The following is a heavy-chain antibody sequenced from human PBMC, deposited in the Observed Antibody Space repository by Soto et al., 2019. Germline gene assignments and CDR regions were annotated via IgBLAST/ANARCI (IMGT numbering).Heavy chain of an antibody. CDR1: GFTSWDYD. CDR2: ISRSGNTM. D-gene: IGHD2-2*02. J-gene: IGHJ3*02. CDR3: VREGRSSTSCNTGCAFDI. V-gene: IGHV3-11*01. Sequence: QVQLVESGGALVQPGGSLRLSCAASGFTSWDYDMSWIRQAPGKGLGWVSYISRSGNTMYYGDYVNSRFTISGDNAENSVFLQMISLRAEDTAVYYCVREGRSSTSCNTGCAFDIWGQGTMVPVS.